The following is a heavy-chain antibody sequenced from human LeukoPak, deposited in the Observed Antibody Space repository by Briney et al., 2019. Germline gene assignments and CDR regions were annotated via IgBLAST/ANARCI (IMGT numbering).Heavy chain of an antibody. J-gene: IGHJ5*02. CDR2: ISAYNGNT. Sequence: VASVKVSCKASGYTFTSYGISWVRQAPGQGLEWMGWISAYNGNTNYAQKLQGRATMTTDTSTSTAYMELRSLRSDDTAVYYCARGRVTLAAAGTRNWFDPWGQGTLVTVSS. CDR1: GYTFTSYG. D-gene: IGHD6-13*01. CDR3: ARGRVTLAAAGTRNWFDP. V-gene: IGHV1-18*04.